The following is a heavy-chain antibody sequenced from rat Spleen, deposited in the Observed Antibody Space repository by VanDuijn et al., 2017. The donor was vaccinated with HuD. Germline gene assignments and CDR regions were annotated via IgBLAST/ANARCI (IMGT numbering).Heavy chain of an antibody. CDR3: ARRHYGYTDYFDY. J-gene: IGHJ2*01. Sequence: EVQLVESGGGLVQPGRSLKLSCAASGFTFSDYGMAWVRQAPTKGLEWVATISYGYSSGHSSTYYRDSVKGRFTISRANAKSTLSLQMDSLRSEDTATYYCARRHYGYTDYFDYWGQGVMVTVSS. D-gene: IGHD1-9*01. V-gene: IGHV5-29*01. CDR1: GFTFSDYG. CDR2: ISYGYSSGHSST.